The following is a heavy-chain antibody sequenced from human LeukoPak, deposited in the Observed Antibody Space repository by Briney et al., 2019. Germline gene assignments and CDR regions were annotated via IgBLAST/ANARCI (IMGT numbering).Heavy chain of an antibody. Sequence: SETLSLTCNVSGGSIRGYYWSWIRQPPGKGLEWIGYIYSSGSTNYNPSLKSRVTMSVDTSKNQFSLKVSSVTAEDTAVYYCARGTGYSSSWPPHWGQGTLVTVSS. CDR2: IYSSGST. CDR1: GGSIRGYY. CDR3: ARGTGYSSSWPPH. J-gene: IGHJ4*02. V-gene: IGHV4-59*01. D-gene: IGHD6-13*01.